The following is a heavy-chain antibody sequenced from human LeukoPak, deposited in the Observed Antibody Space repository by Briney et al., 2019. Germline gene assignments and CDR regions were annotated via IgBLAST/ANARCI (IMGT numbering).Heavy chain of an antibody. Sequence: SVKVSCKASGGTFSSYTISWVRQAPGQGLEWMGRIIPILGIANYAQKFRGRVTITADKSTSTAYMGQSSLREEGTARCYCARVGGSRDGFDAFDIWGQGTMVTVSS. J-gene: IGHJ3*02. D-gene: IGHD5-24*01. CDR3: ARVGGSRDGFDAFDI. V-gene: IGHV1-69*02. CDR2: IIPILGIA. CDR1: GGTFSSYT.